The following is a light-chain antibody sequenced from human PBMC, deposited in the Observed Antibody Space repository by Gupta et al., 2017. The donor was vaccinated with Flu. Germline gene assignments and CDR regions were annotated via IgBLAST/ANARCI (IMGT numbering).Light chain of an antibody. J-gene: IGKJ2*03. CDR3: QQYNSYAG. V-gene: IGKV1-5*03. CDR2: KAS. CDR1: QSISSW. Sequence: YPSTLSASVGDRVTITCRASQSISSWLAWYQQKPGKAPKLLIYKASSLESGVPSRFSGSGSGTEFTLTISSLQPDDFATYYCQQYNSYAGFGQGTKLEIK.